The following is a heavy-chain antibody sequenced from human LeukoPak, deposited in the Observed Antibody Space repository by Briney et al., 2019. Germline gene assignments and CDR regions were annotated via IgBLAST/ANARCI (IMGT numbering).Heavy chain of an antibody. Sequence: PSETLSLTCTVSGGSITISSYYWGWIRQPPGKGLEWIGSIYYSGNTYYNPSLKSRVSISIDTSRHQFALKLSSVTAADTAVYYCARRVSSGWYLYYFDCWGQGTLVTVSS. J-gene: IGHJ4*02. CDR1: GGSITISSYY. V-gene: IGHV4-39*01. D-gene: IGHD6-19*01. CDR2: IYYSGNT. CDR3: ARRVSSGWYLYYFDC.